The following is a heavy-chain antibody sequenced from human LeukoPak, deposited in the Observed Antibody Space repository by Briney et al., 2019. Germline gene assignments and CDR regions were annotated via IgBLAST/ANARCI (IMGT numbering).Heavy chain of an antibody. CDR2: INAGNVNT. J-gene: IGHJ4*02. CDR3: ARGRMTTVTTFVY. CDR1: GYTCTSDA. Sequence: ASVKVSCKASGYTCTSDAMHWVRQAPGQGLEWMGWINAGNVNTKYSQKFQGRVTITRDTSASTAYMELSSLRSEDTAVYYCARGRMTTVTTFVYWGQGTLVTVSS. V-gene: IGHV1-3*01. D-gene: IGHD4-17*01.